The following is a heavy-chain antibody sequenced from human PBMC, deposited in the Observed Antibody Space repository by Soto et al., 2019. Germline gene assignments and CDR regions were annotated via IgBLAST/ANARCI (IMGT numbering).Heavy chain of an antibody. V-gene: IGHV4-59*08. D-gene: IGHD1-26*01. CDR2: IYDSGST. J-gene: IGHJ6*02. CDR1: GGSISSSY. Sequence: SETLSLTCTVSGGSISSSYWSWIRQPPGKGLEWIGYIYDSGSTYYNSSLKSRVTMSVDTSKNQFSLKLSSVTAADTAVYYCLRQGIGPPPSSTLFWGRRTTVPGS. CDR3: LRQGIGPPPSSTLF.